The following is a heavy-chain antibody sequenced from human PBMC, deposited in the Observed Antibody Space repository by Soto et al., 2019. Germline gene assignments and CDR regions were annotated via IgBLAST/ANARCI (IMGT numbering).Heavy chain of an antibody. CDR2: ISSNGDST. J-gene: IGHJ5*02. D-gene: IGHD4-17*01. V-gene: IGHV3-64D*06. CDR1: GFTFSMFS. CDR3: VHPRSTVQIPPT. Sequence: LRLSCSASGFTFSMFSMHWVRQAPGKGLEYVSGISSNGDSTYYADSVKGRFTISRDNSKNTLYLQMSSLRAVDTAVYYCVHPRSTVQIPPTWGQGTLVTVSS.